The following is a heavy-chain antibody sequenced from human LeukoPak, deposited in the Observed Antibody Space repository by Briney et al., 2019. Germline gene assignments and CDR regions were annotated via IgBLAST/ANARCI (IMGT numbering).Heavy chain of an antibody. V-gene: IGHV3-49*04. J-gene: IGHJ4*02. D-gene: IGHD6-13*01. Sequence: GSLRLSCTASGFTFGDYAMSWVRQAPGKGLEWVGFIRSKAYGGTTEYAASVKGRFTISRDDSKSIAYLQMNSLKTEDTAVYYCTRDKGVRIAAAGTYWGQGTLVTVSS. CDR1: GFTFGDYA. CDR3: TRDKGVRIAAAGTY. CDR2: IRSKAYGGTT.